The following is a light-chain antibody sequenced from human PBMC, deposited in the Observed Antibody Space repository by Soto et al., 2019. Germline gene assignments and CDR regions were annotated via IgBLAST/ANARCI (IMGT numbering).Light chain of an antibody. V-gene: IGLV2-14*01. CDR2: DVS. Sequence: QSVLTHSASVSGSPGQSITISCTGTSSDVGAYNYVSWYQQHPGKAPKLIIYDVSNRPSGVSNRFSGSKSGNTASLTISALQAEDEADYYCSSFTSSSTRVFGTGTKVTV. CDR3: SSFTSSSTRV. CDR1: SSDVGAYNY. J-gene: IGLJ1*01.